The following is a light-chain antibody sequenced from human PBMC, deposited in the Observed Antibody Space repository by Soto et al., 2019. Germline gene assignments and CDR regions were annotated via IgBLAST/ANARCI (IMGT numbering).Light chain of an antibody. Sequence: PSSLCASVGYRVTITCQASQNINNYLNWYQQKPGRAPKLLIYDASNLEAGVPSRFRGSGSGTDFTFTISRLQPEDIATYYCQQYENLPTFGQGTRLDIK. CDR2: DAS. J-gene: IGKJ5*01. V-gene: IGKV1-33*01. CDR1: QNINNY. CDR3: QQYENLPT.